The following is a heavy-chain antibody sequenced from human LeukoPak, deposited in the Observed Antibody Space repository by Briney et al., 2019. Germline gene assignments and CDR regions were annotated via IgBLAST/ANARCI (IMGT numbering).Heavy chain of an antibody. Sequence: ASVKVSCKASGYIFTGFYMHWVRQAPGQGLEWMGIINPSGGSTSYAQKFQGRVTMTRDTSTSTVYMELSSLRSEDTAVYYCARTYSRLYFDYWGQGTLVTVSS. V-gene: IGHV1-46*01. CDR2: INPSGGST. CDR3: ARTYSRLYFDY. CDR1: GYIFTGFY. D-gene: IGHD2-21*01. J-gene: IGHJ4*02.